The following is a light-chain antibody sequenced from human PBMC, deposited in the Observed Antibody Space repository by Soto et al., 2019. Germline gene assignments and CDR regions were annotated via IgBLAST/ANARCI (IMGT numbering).Light chain of an antibody. CDR1: QSVRSK. CDR3: QQYNNWPSIT. CDR2: DAS. V-gene: IGKV3-15*01. Sequence: EIVMTQSPGTLSVSPGERATLSCRASQSVRSKLAWHQQKPGQAPRLLIYDASTRATGIPARFSGSGSGTEFTLTISSLQSEDFAVYYCQQYNNWPSITFGQGTRLEIK. J-gene: IGKJ5*01.